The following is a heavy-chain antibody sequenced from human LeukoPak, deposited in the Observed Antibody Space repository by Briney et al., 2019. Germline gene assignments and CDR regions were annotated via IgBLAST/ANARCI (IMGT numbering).Heavy chain of an antibody. CDR2: IYSGGDT. D-gene: IGHD6-13*01. Sequence: GGSLRLSCAASGSVSSNFLSWVRQAPGKGLEWVSVIYSGGDTYYADSVKGRFTISRDNSENMLYLQMNSLRAEDSAVYFCAKDPGSNWWGYFDYWGQGTLVTVSS. J-gene: IGHJ4*02. CDR1: GSVSSNF. CDR3: AKDPGSNWWGYFDY. V-gene: IGHV3-53*01.